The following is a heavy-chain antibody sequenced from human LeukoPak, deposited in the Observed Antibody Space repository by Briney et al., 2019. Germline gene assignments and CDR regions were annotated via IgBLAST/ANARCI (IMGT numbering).Heavy chain of an antibody. Sequence: ASVKVSCKASGYTFIVYGVSWVRQAPGQGLEWMGGIIPIFGTANYAQKFQGRVTITADESTSTAYMELSSLRSEDTAVYYCARERVYSYDRADAFDIWGQGTMVTVSS. CDR1: GYTFIVYG. J-gene: IGHJ3*02. CDR3: ARERVYSYDRADAFDI. CDR2: IIPIFGTA. D-gene: IGHD5-18*01. V-gene: IGHV1-69*13.